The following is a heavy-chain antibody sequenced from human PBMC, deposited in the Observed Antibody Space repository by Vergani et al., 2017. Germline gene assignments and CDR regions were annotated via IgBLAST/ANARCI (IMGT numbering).Heavy chain of an antibody. CDR3: AKDHVLMVYSSVSYGMDV. CDR1: GYTFTSYD. Sequence: QVQLVQSGAEVKKPGASVKVSCKASGYTFTSYDINWVRQATGQGLEWMGWMNPNSGNTGYAQKFQGRVTMTRNTSISTAYMELNSLRAEDTAVYYCAKDHVLMVYSSVSYGMDVWGQGTTVTVSS. CDR2: MNPNSGNT. J-gene: IGHJ6*02. D-gene: IGHD2-8*01. V-gene: IGHV1-8*01.